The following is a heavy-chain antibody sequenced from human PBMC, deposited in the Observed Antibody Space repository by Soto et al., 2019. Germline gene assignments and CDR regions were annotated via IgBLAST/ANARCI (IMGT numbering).Heavy chain of an antibody. CDR2: IIPIFGTA. Sequence: SVKVSCKASGGTFSSYAISWVRQAHGQGLEWMGGIIPIFGTANYAQKFQGRVTITADESTSTAYMELSSLRSEDTAVYYCANPTGNYYYYYGMDVWGQGTTVTVSS. V-gene: IGHV1-69*13. J-gene: IGHJ6*02. CDR1: GGTFSSYA. CDR3: ANPTGNYYYYYGMDV.